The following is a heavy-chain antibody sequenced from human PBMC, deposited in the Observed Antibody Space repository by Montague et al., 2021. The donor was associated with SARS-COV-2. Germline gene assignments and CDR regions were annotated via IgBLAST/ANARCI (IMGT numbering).Heavy chain of an antibody. CDR2: INHSGNT. Sequence: SETLSLTCAVYGGSLSGYYWAWVRQTPGKGLEWIGEINHSGNTNYNTSLKSRLTISVDTSKKQFSLKMSSVTTADAAVYYCARGADYDFWSGYLRYKWFDPWGLGTPVTVSS. D-gene: IGHD3-3*01. V-gene: IGHV4-34*01. CDR3: ARGADYDFWSGYLRYKWFDP. J-gene: IGHJ5*02. CDR1: GGSLSGYY.